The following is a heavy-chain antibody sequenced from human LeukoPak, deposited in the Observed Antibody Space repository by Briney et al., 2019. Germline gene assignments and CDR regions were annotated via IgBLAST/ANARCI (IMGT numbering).Heavy chain of an antibody. D-gene: IGHD6-19*01. V-gene: IGHV3-48*01. J-gene: IGHJ5*02. CDR2: ISTGSVTR. CDR1: GFTFSSYS. Sequence: PGGSLRLSCAASGFTFSSYSMSWVRQAPGKGLEWVSYISTGSVTRYYADSVKGRFTISRDDAKNSVYLQMNSLRVEDTAVYYCARDNGYCTGGSRYRWFGTWGQGTLVTVSS. CDR3: ARDNGYCTGGSRYRWFGT.